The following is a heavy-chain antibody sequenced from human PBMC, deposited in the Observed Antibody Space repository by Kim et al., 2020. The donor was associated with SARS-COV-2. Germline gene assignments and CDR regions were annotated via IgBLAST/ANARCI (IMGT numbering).Heavy chain of an antibody. D-gene: IGHD4-17*01. CDR3: ARVSPHYYGDYGVFDY. CDR1: GFTFSSYS. J-gene: IGHJ4*02. CDR2: ISSSSSTI. V-gene: IGHV3-48*04. Sequence: GGSLRLSCAASGFTFSSYSMNWVRQAPGKGLEWVSYISSSSSTIYYADSVKGRFTISRDNAKNSLYLQMNSLRAEDTAVYYCARVSPHYYGDYGVFDYWGQGTLVTVSS.